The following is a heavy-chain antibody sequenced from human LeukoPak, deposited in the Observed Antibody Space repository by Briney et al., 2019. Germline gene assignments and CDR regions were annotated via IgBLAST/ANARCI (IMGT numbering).Heavy chain of an antibody. V-gene: IGHV3-21*01. J-gene: IGHJ4*02. CDR1: GFTFSSYS. CDR3: ARDVEMATIEGPPGY. CDR2: ISSSSSYI. D-gene: IGHD5-24*01. Sequence: PGGSLRLSCAASGFTFSSYSMNWVRQAPGKGLEWVSSISSSSSYIYCTDSVKGRFTISRDNAKNSLYLQMNSLRAEDTAVYYCARDVEMATIEGPPGYWGQGTLVTVSS.